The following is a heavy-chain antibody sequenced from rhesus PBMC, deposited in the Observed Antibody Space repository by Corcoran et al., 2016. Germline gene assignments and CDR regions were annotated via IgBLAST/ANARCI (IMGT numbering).Heavy chain of an antibody. J-gene: IGHJ6*01. V-gene: IGHV4-127*01. CDR3: GRGNYGLDS. CDR1: GYSISSGYD. CDR2: IGGTLSTT. Sequence: QVQLQESGPGLVKPSETLSLTCAVSGYSISSGYDWNWIRQPPGKGLEWIGSIGGTLSTTNYSPSLKSRVTISKDTSKNQFSLILSSVTAADTAVYYCGRGNYGLDSWGQGVVVTVSS.